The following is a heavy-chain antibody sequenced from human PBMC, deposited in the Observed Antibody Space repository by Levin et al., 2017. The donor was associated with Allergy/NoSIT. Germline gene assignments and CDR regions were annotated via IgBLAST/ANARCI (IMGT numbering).Heavy chain of an antibody. D-gene: IGHD3-3*01. CDR2: IYPGDSDT. Sequence: GASVKVSCKGSGYSFTSYWIGWVRQMPGKGLEWMGIIYPGDSDTRYSPSFQGQVTISADKSISTAYLQWSSLKASDTAMYYCARSFEPLRFLEWLSPFDPWGQGTLVTVSS. CDR3: ARSFEPLRFLEWLSPFDP. V-gene: IGHV5-51*01. CDR1: GYSFTSYW. J-gene: IGHJ5*02.